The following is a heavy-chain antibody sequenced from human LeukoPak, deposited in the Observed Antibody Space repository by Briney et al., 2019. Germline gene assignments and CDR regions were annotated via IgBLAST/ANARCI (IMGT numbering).Heavy chain of an antibody. CDR2: ISNSGTT. Sequence: SETLSLTCTVSGVSIRSYYWSWIRQSPGKGLEWIGHISNSGTTNYNPSLKNRVTISVDTSKNQFSLKLSSVTAADTAVYYCAREKRRITIFGVVTPGDAFDIWGQGTMVTVSS. J-gene: IGHJ3*02. CDR3: AREKRRITIFGVVTPGDAFDI. V-gene: IGHV4-59*01. D-gene: IGHD3-3*01. CDR1: GVSIRSYY.